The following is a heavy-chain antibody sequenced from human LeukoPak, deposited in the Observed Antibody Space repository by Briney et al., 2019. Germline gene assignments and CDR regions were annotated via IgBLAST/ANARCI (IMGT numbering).Heavy chain of an antibody. CDR3: TTGYSNYLRYHYYFYMDV. CDR2: IKSKTDDGTT. D-gene: IGHD4-11*01. J-gene: IGHJ6*03. CDR1: GFTFNKAW. Sequence: GGSLRLSCAASGFTFNKAWMSWVRQAPGKGLEWVGRIKSKTDDGTTDYAAPVKGRFTISRDDLKETLYLQMNSLKTEDTAVYYCTTGYSNYLRYHYYFYMDVWGKGTTVTVSS. V-gene: IGHV3-15*01.